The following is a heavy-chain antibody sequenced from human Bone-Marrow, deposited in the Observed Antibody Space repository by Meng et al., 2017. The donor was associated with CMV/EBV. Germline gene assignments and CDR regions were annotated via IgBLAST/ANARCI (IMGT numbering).Heavy chain of an antibody. CDR2: IRFDESEK. CDR1: GFTFSSYS. Sequence: GESLKLSCAASGFTFSSYSMNWVRQAPGRGLEWVAFIRFDESEKYYGDSVTGRFTISRDNSKNTLYLQMSSLRGDDTALYYCAKGDMYMGYFDYWGQGTLVTVSS. CDR3: AKGDMYMGYFDY. V-gene: IGHV3-30*02. D-gene: IGHD1-14*01. J-gene: IGHJ4*02.